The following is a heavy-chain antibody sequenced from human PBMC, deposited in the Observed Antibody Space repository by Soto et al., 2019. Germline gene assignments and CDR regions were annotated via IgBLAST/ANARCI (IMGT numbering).Heavy chain of an antibody. CDR2: MNPNSGNT. CDR1: GYTFTRYD. D-gene: IGHD3-3*01. V-gene: IGHV1-8*01. CDR3: ASGTKRITIFGVVNEAFDI. Sequence: ASVKVYCKASGYTFTRYDINWVRQATGQGLEWMGWMNPNSGNTGYAQKFQGRVTMTRNTSISTAYMELSSLRSEDTAVYYCASGTKRITIFGVVNEAFDIWGQGTMVTVSS. J-gene: IGHJ3*02.